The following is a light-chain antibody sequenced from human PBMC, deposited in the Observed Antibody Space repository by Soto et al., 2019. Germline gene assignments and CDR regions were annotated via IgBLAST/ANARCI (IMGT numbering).Light chain of an antibody. CDR2: GAS. J-gene: IGKJ1*01. Sequence: DIHVTQSPSSLAAFVGDRVTITCLASQSIGTYLNWYHQKPGKAPQRLIYGASTLQSGGPLRFSGSGSGTHFTLTINSLQPEDFGTYSCQQSYNTPTFGQGPKVEIK. CDR1: QSIGTY. V-gene: IGKV1-39*01. CDR3: QQSYNTPT.